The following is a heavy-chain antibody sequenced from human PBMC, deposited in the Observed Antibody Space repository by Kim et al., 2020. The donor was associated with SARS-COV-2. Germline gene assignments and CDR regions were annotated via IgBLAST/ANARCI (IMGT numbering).Heavy chain of an antibody. V-gene: IGHV3-23*01. D-gene: IGHD2-15*01. CDR3: AHYYCSGGTCYRYFDL. CDR1: GSTFSSYA. Sequence: GGSLRLSCAASGSTFSSYAMSWVRQAPGKGLEWVSTISGSGGTTYYADSVKGRFTISRDNSKSTLYLQMNSLRAEDTAVYYCAHYYCSGGTCYRYFDLWGGGTLVTVSS. CDR2: ISGSGGTT. J-gene: IGHJ2*01.